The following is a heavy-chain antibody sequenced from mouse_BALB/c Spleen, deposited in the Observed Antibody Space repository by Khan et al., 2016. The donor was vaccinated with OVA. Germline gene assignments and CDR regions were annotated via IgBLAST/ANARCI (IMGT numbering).Heavy chain of an antibody. CDR2: ISTYYGDV. CDR3: GRGGGNRIAY. V-gene: IGHV1S137*01. Sequence: QVQLKQSGAELVRPGVSVKISCKGSGYTFTDFTMHWVKQSHAKSLEWIGVISTYYGDVTYNQKFKGKATMTVDKSSSTAYMELARLTSEDTAIYYCGRGGGNRIAYWGQGTLVTVSA. CDR1: GYTFTDFT. J-gene: IGHJ3*01.